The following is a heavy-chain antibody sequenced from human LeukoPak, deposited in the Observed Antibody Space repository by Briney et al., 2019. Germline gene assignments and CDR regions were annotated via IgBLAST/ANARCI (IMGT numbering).Heavy chain of an antibody. Sequence: SETLSLTCTVSGGSISSGGYYWSWIRQHPGRGLEWIGYIYYSGSTYYNPSLKSRVTISVDTSKNQFSLKLSSVTAADTAVYYCASRGVHDAFDIWGQGTMVTVSS. V-gene: IGHV4-31*03. J-gene: IGHJ3*02. CDR2: IYYSGST. D-gene: IGHD3-10*01. CDR3: ASRGVHDAFDI. CDR1: GGSISSGGYY.